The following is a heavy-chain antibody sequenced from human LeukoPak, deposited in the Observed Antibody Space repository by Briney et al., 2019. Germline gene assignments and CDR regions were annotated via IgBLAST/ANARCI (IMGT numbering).Heavy chain of an antibody. V-gene: IGHV3-48*03. D-gene: IGHD4-17*01. CDR1: GFSFSSYE. J-gene: IGHJ5*02. CDR3: ARSADYGDYVYWFDP. CDR2: ISSSSSTI. Sequence: SLTLSWAASGFSFSSYETSSVRQPPGNGLEWVSYISSSSSTIYYADGVKGRFTISSDNAKDSLYLHMNSQRDEDTAVYYCARSADYGDYVYWFDPWGWGNVVTVSS.